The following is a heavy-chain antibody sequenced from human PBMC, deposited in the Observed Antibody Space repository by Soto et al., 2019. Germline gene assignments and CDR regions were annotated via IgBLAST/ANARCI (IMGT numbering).Heavy chain of an antibody. CDR2: ISVYSGNR. J-gene: IGHJ4*02. D-gene: IGHD1-1*01. CDR3: ATSDEMATTGYSLDY. CDR1: GYTFNSYG. Sequence: QVQLVQSGAEVKKPGASVKVSCKASGYTFNSYGVSWVRQAPGQGLEWMGWISVYSGNRNYAQRFQGRVTLTTDTSTSTAYLELRSLRSDDTAVYYCATSDEMATTGYSLDYWGQGNLVTVSS. V-gene: IGHV1-18*04.